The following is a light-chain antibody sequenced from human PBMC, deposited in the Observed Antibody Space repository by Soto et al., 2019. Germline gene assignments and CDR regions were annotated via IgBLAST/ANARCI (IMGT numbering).Light chain of an antibody. CDR1: QTISSW. CDR2: DAS. CDR3: QQYHTSSIT. Sequence: DIQMTQSPSTLSASVVDRVTITCLASQTISSWLAWYQQKPGKAPNLLIYDASTLERGVPSRFSGTGSGTEITLTIDRLQPDDFATYYCQQYHTSSITCGQGTRRENK. J-gene: IGKJ5*01. V-gene: IGKV1-5*01.